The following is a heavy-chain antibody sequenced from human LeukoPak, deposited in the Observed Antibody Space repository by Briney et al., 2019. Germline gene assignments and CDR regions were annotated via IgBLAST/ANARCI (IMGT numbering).Heavy chain of an antibody. CDR2: ISYDGSNK. CDR1: GFTFSSYA. J-gene: IGHJ4*02. Sequence: GGSLRLSCAASGFTFSSYAMHWVRQAPGKGLEWVAVISYDGSNKYYADSVKGRFTISRDNSKNTLYLQMNSLRAEDTAIYYCTRVGYIDEGIDYWGQGTLVTVSS. V-gene: IGHV3-30*04. D-gene: IGHD5-24*01. CDR3: TRVGYIDEGIDY.